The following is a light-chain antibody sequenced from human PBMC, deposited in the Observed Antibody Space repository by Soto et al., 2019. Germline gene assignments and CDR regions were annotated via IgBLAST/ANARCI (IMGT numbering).Light chain of an antibody. J-gene: IGKJ1*01. V-gene: IGKV3-15*01. Sequence: EIVMTQSPATLSVSPGERVTLSCRARQSVGSNLAWYQQKPGQAHRLLIHGAFTRATGIQARFSGSGSGTEFTLTISTLQSEDFAVYYCKQYNNWPWTFGQGTKVDIK. CDR1: QSVGSN. CDR3: KQYNNWPWT. CDR2: GAF.